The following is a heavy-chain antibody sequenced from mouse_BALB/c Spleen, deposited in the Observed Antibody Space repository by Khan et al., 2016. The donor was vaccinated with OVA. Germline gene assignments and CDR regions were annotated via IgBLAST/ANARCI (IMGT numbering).Heavy chain of an antibody. J-gene: IGHJ3*01. CDR2: IDPENGNT. Sequence: EVQLVESGAELVRPGALVKLSCKASGFNIKDYYIHWVKQRPEQGLEWIGWIDPENGNTIYDPKFQGKATITADTSSNTAYPQLSSLTSEDTAVYYCTRDGYSPWFVYWGQGTLVTVAA. CDR3: TRDGYSPWFVY. V-gene: IGHV14-1*02. CDR1: GFNIKDYY. D-gene: IGHD2-3*01.